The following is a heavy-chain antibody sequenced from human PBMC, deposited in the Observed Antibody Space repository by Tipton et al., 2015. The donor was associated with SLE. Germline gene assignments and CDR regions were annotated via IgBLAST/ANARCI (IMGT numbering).Heavy chain of an antibody. J-gene: IGHJ4*02. CDR3: ARDRPLEGYFDY. Sequence: RSLRLSCAASGFTFSSYGMHWVRQAPGKGLEWVAVIWYDGSNKYYADSVKGRFTISRDNSKSTLYLQMNSLRAEDTAVYYCARDRPLEGYFDYWGQGTLVTVSS. V-gene: IGHV3-33*01. CDR1: GFTFSSYG. CDR2: IWYDGSNK.